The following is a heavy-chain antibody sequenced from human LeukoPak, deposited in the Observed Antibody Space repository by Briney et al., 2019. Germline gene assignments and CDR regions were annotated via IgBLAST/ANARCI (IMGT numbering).Heavy chain of an antibody. CDR1: GYIFTNYW. V-gene: IGHV5-51*01. CDR3: ARQSRDGSKTRGCYFDY. D-gene: IGHD3-10*01. Sequence: GESLKISCQASGYIFTNYWIGWVRQMPGKGLESMGIIYPADSDTTYSPSFQGQVTTSADKSINTVYLQWSSLKASDTAMYYCARQSRDGSKTRGCYFDYWGQGTLVTVSS. J-gene: IGHJ4*02. CDR2: IYPADSDT.